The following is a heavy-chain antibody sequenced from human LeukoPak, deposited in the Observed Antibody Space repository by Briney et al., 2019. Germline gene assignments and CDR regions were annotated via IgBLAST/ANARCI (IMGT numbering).Heavy chain of an antibody. CDR2: IYYSGST. V-gene: IGHV4-39*01. D-gene: IGHD3-10*01. CDR3: ARHSITMVRGVKPAPAFDI. CDR1: GGSISSSSYY. Sequence: SETLSLTCTVSGGSISSSSYYWGWIRQPPGKGLEWIGSIYYSGSTYYNPPLKSRVTISVDTSENQFSLKLSSVTAADTAVYYCARHSITMVRGVKPAPAFDIWGQGTMVTVSS. J-gene: IGHJ3*02.